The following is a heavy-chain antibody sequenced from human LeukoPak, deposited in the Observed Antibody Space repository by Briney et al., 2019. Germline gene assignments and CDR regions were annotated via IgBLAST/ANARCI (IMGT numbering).Heavy chain of an antibody. J-gene: IGHJ6*03. Sequence: ASVKVSCKASGYTFTGYYIHWVRQAPGQGLEWMGWINPNSGGTNNAQKFQGRVTMTRDTSISTAYMELSWLRSDDTAVYYCAVNYVYGDHAHRNPGAYYYMDVWGKGTTVTVSS. CDR2: INPNSGGT. D-gene: IGHD4/OR15-4a*01. V-gene: IGHV1-2*02. CDR3: AVNYVYGDHAHRNPGAYYYMDV. CDR1: GYTFTGYY.